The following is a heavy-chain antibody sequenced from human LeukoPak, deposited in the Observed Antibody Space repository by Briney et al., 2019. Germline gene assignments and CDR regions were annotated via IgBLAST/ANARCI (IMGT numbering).Heavy chain of an antibody. CDR3: ARENCMIYG. D-gene: IGHD3/OR15-3a*01. Sequence: PGAPLRLSCAASGFTYTTYWMSWVRQAPGKGLEWVANIKTDGSDKNYVDSVKGRFTISRDNGKNSVYLQMNGLRAEDTAVYYCARENCMIYGWGQVTLVAVSS. V-gene: IGHV3-7*03. CDR1: GFTYTTYW. CDR2: IKTDGSDK. J-gene: IGHJ1*01.